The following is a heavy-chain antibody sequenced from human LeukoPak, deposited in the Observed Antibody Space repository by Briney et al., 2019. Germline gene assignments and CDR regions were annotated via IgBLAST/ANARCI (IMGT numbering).Heavy chain of an antibody. CDR1: GGSISSYY. V-gene: IGHV4-59*01. Sequence: SETLSLTCTVSGGSISSYYWSWIRQLPGKGLEWIGYIYYSGSTNYNPSLKSRVTISVDTSKNQFSLKLSSVTAADTAVYYCARGRDGYKGAFDIWGQGTMVTVSS. J-gene: IGHJ3*02. CDR2: IYYSGST. D-gene: IGHD5-24*01. CDR3: ARGRDGYKGAFDI.